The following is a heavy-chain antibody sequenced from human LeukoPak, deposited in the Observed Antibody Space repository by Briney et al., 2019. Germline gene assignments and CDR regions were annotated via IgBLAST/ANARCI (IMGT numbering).Heavy chain of an antibody. CDR2: ISAYNGNT. CDR3: ARDDSGWYQWDY. D-gene: IGHD6-19*01. J-gene: IGHJ4*02. V-gene: IGHV1-18*01. Sequence: ASVKVSCKAPGYTFTSYGISWVRQAPGQGLEWMGWISAYNGNTNYAQKLQGRVTMTTDTSTSTAYMELRSLRSDDTAVYYCARDDSGWYQWDYWGQGTLVTVSS. CDR1: GYTFTSYG.